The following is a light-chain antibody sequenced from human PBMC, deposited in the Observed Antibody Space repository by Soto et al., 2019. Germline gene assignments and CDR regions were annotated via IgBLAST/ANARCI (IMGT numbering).Light chain of an antibody. CDR1: QSISAK. CDR3: QQYNNWPLT. CDR2: AAS. Sequence: EIVMTQSPATLSVSPGEGATLSCRASQSISAKLAWFQQRPGQAPRLLIYAASTRPTGIPARFSGSGSGTDFTLTISSLQSEDFAVYYCQQYNNWPLTFGGGTKVEIK. V-gene: IGKV3-15*01. J-gene: IGKJ4*01.